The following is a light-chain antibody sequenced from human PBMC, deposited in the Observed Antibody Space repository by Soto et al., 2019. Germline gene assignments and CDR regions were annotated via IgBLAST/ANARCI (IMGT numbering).Light chain of an antibody. CDR3: QQYNNWPIT. Sequence: EIVLTQSPATLSVSPGERATLSCRASQSVSGDLAWYHHKPGQAPRLLIYDASTMSLDTPARFAGSGSGTEFTLTISSLQSEDFAVYFCQQYNNWPITFGQGTRLEIK. CDR2: DAS. V-gene: IGKV3-15*01. J-gene: IGKJ5*01. CDR1: QSVSGD.